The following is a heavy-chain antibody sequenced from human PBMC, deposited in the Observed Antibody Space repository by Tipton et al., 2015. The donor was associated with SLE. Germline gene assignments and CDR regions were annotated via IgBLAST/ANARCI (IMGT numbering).Heavy chain of an antibody. J-gene: IGHJ3*02. Sequence: TLSLTCTVSGGSISSSDDYWGWIRQSPGKELEWIGSTYFSGGTYYNPSLKSRVTISVDTSKNQFSLKLSSVTAADTAVYYCATNSGWLYDAFDIWGQGTMVSVSS. CDR3: ATNSGWLYDAFDI. D-gene: IGHD6-19*01. CDR2: TYFSGGT. V-gene: IGHV4-39*07. CDR1: GGSISSSDDY.